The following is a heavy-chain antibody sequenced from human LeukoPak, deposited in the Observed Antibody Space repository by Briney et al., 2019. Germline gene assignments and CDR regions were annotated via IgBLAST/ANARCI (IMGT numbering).Heavy chain of an antibody. CDR2: IYYSGTT. CDR3: ARGGIQLWSNNWVDP. Sequence: SETLSLTCTVSGGSISSCYWSWIRQPPGKGLEWIGYIYYSGTTNYNPSLRSRVTISVDTSKNQFSLKLSSVTAADTAVYYCARGGIQLWSNNWVDPWGQGTLVTVSS. J-gene: IGHJ5*02. CDR1: GGSISSCY. V-gene: IGHV4-59*01. D-gene: IGHD5-18*01.